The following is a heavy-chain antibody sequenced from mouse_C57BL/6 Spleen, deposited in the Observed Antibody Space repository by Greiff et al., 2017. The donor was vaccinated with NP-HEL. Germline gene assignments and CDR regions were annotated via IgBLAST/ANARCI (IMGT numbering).Heavy chain of an antibody. CDR2: ISSGSSTF. V-gene: IGHV5-17*01. D-gene: IGHD2-4*01. Sequence: EVKLMESGGGLVKPGGSLKLSCAASGFTFSDYGMHWVRQAPEKGLEWVAYISSGSSTFYYADTVKGRFTISRDNAKNTLFLQMTSLRSEDTAMYYCARGDYDGWFAYWGQGTLVTVSA. CDR3: ARGDYDGWFAY. CDR1: GFTFSDYG. J-gene: IGHJ3*01.